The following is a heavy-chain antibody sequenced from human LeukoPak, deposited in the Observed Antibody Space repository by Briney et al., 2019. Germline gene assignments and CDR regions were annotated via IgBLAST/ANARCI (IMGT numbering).Heavy chain of an antibody. V-gene: IGHV4-34*01. CDR2: INHGGST. CDR3: ARQTGSGLFILP. D-gene: IGHD3/OR15-3a*01. J-gene: IGHJ4*02. CDR1: GGSFSGYY. Sequence: PSETLSLTCAVYGGSFSGYYWSWIRQPPGKGLEWIGEINHGGSTNYNPSLKSRVTISVDTSKNQFSLKLSSVTAADTAVYYCARQTGSGLFILPGGQGTLVTVSS.